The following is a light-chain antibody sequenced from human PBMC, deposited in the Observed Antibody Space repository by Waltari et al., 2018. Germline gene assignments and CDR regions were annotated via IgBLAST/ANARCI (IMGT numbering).Light chain of an antibody. Sequence: EILLTQSPGTPSLSPGERATLYCRASQNAGKNYLGWYLQRPGQPPRLLIFGASNRATGIPDRFSGSGSGTDFTLTISRLESEDFAVYFCQQYASPPITFGQGTRLE. CDR2: GAS. CDR3: QQYASPPIT. V-gene: IGKV3-20*01. J-gene: IGKJ5*01. CDR1: QNAGKNY.